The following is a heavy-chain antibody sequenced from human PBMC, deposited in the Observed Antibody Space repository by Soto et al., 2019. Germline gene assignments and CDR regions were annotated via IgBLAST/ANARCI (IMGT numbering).Heavy chain of an antibody. CDR2: IVVGTGKT. D-gene: IGHD3-10*01. V-gene: IGHV1-58*01. J-gene: IGHJ2*01. CDR1: GLSFASFA. CDR3: AAAGLGGYFDL. Sequence: ASVKVSCKSSGLSFASFAVQWVRLARGQRLEWMGWIVVGTGKTDYAQKFQGRMTITTDMSTSTAYMELNSLRSEDTGVYYCAAAGLGGYFDLWGRGTLVTVSS.